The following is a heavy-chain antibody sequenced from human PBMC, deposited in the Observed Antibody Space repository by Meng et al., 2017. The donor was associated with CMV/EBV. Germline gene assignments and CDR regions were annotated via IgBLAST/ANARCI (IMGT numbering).Heavy chain of an antibody. V-gene: IGHV1-2*02. Sequence: SGSTCTGYYVHWVRQAPGQGPEWMGWINPNGGGTNSAQKFQGRVTMTLDTSISTAYMELSRLRSDDTAVYYCARRIVVVPAAYLGYWGQGTLVTVSS. CDR1: GSTCTGYY. D-gene: IGHD2-2*01. CDR3: ARRIVVVPAAYLGY. CDR2: INPNGGGT. J-gene: IGHJ4*02.